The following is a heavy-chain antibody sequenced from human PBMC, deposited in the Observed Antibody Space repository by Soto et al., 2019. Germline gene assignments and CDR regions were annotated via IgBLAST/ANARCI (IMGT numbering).Heavy chain of an antibody. CDR3: ARALRDCSGGSCYPRDYYYGMDV. CDR1: GYTFTGYY. J-gene: IGHJ6*02. Sequence: QVQLVQSGAEVKKPGASVKVSCKASGYTFTGYYMHWVRQAPGQGLEWMGWINPNSGGTNYAQKFQGRGTMTRETSISTAYMELSRLRSDDTAVYYCARALRDCSGGSCYPRDYYYGMDVWGQGTTVTVSS. CDR2: INPNSGGT. D-gene: IGHD2-15*01. V-gene: IGHV1-2*02.